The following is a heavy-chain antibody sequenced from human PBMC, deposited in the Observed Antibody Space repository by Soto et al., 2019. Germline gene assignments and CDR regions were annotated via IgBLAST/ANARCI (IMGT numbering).Heavy chain of an antibody. Sequence: PGGSLRLSCSASGFIFSESTIYWVRQVPGKGLEAISAVSTSGRSTYYADSVKDRFTISRDNSKNTLFLQMGSLRPEDTAIYYCVKQAHGLVGVAFDYWGQGTQVTVAS. D-gene: IGHD2-15*01. J-gene: IGHJ4*02. CDR1: GFIFSEST. V-gene: IGHV3-64D*06. CDR2: VSTSGRST. CDR3: VKQAHGLVGVAFDY.